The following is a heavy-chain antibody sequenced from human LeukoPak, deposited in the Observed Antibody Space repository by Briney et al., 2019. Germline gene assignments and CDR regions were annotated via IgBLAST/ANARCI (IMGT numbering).Heavy chain of an antibody. CDR3: AKSHIVVVPAAMDY. CDR2: ISYDGSNK. Sequence: PGGSLRLSCAAPRFPFSSYGMHWVRQAPGKGLERVAAISYDGSNKYYADSVKGRFTISRDNSKNTLYLQMNSLRAEDTAVYYCAKSHIVVVPAAMDYWGQGTLVTVSS. CDR1: RFPFSSYG. J-gene: IGHJ4*02. D-gene: IGHD2-2*01. V-gene: IGHV3-30*18.